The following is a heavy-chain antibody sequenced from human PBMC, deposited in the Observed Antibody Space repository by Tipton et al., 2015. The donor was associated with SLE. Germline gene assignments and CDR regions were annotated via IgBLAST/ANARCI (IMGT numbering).Heavy chain of an antibody. J-gene: IGHJ1*01. CDR1: GFTFSSYS. V-gene: IGHV3-48*01. Sequence: SLRLSCAASGFTFSSYSMDWVRQAPGKGLEWVAYISSSGITTHYADSEKGRFTISEDNAKNSLYLQMNSLRAEDTAIYYCARGSGNHAFDIWGQGTLVTVSS. CDR2: ISSSGITT. CDR3: ARGSGNHAFDI. D-gene: IGHD3-16*01.